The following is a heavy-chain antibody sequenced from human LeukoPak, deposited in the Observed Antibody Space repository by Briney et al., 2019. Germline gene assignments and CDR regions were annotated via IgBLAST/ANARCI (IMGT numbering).Heavy chain of an antibody. CDR3: AGDMVRGVILRRVLEY. CDR1: GYTVTGYQ. Sequence: ASVKVSCKASGYTVTGYQMHWVRQAPGQGLEWMGWINPNSGGTNYAQKFQGRVTMTRDTSINTAYMELSRLRSDDTAVYYCAGDMVRGVILRRVLEYWGQGTLVTVSS. V-gene: IGHV1-2*02. CDR2: INPNSGGT. J-gene: IGHJ4*02. D-gene: IGHD3-10*01.